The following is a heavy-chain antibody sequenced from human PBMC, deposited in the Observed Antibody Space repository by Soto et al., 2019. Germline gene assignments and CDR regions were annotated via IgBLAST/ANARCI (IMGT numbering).Heavy chain of an antibody. V-gene: IGHV3-30*03. CDR3: AIIHSGSFGFDI. CDR1: GITFNLYD. CDR2: ISYDGSHK. D-gene: IGHD1-26*01. Sequence: QVQLVESGGGVVQPGRSPRLSCVASGITFNLYDVYWVRQAPGKGLEWVALISYDGSHKYYADSVKGRFTISRDNSKNALYLQLVNLRPDDTAVYHCAIIHSGSFGFDIWGQGTVVTFSS. J-gene: IGHJ3*02.